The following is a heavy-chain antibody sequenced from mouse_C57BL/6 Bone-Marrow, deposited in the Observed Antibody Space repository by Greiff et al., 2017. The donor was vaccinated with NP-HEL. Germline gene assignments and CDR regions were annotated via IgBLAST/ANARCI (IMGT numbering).Heavy chain of an antibody. CDR2: ISSGGDYI. V-gene: IGHV5-9-1*02. CDR3: TRDGYSSSFAY. D-gene: IGHD2-3*01. Sequence: EVQVVESGEGLVKPGGSLKLSCAASGFTFSSYAMSWVRQTPEKRLEWVAYISSGGDYIYYADTVKGRFTISRDNARNTLYLQMSSLKSEDTAMYYCTRDGYSSSFAYWGQGTLVTVSA. CDR1: GFTFSSYA. J-gene: IGHJ3*01.